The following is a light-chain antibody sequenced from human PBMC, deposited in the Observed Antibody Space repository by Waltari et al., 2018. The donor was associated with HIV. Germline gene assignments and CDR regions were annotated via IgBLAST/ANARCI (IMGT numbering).Light chain of an antibody. V-gene: IGLV2-23*01. J-gene: IGLJ3*02. Sequence: QSALTPPASVSGSPGQSIPISCTGTSSDVGSSNLVPWYQQHPGKAPKLMIYEGSKRPSGVSNRFSGSKSGNTASLTISGLQAEDEADYYCCSYAGSSTSWVFGGGTKLTVL. CDR3: CSYAGSSTSWV. CDR1: SSDVGSSNL. CDR2: EGS.